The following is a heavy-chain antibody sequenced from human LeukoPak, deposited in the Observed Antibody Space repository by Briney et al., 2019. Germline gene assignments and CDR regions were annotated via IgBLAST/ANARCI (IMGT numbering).Heavy chain of an antibody. CDR1: GYSISSGYY. CDR3: ARDSPRYSSGWYRHYYYMDV. D-gene: IGHD6-19*01. V-gene: IGHV4-38-2*02. Sequence: SETLSLTCTVSGYSISSGYYWGWIRQPPGKGLEWIGSIYHSGRTFYNPSLKSRVTISVDTSKNQFSLKLTSVTAADTAVYYCARDSPRYSSGWYRHYYYMDVWGKGTTVTVSS. CDR2: IYHSGRT. J-gene: IGHJ6*03.